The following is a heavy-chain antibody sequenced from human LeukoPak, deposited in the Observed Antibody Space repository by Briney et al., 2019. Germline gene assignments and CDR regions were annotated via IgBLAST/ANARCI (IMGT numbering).Heavy chain of an antibody. D-gene: IGHD3-10*01. CDR3: ARVATMVRGAAGY. V-gene: IGHV1-8*02. CDR1: GYTFSGYY. CDR2: ISPNSGNT. Sequence: ASVKVSCKASGYTFSGYYIHWVRQAPGQGLEWMGWISPNSGNTGYAQKFQGRVTMTRNTSISTAYMELSSLRSEDTAVYYCARVATMVRGAAGYWGQGTLVTVSS. J-gene: IGHJ4*02.